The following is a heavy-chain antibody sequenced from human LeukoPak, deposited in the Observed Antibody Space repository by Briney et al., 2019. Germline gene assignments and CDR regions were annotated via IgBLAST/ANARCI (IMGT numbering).Heavy chain of an antibody. Sequence: SETLSLTCTVSGGSFSNHYWSWIRQPPGKGLEWIGYIYHTGSTNYNPFLKSRVTISVDTSKNQFSLKLSSVTAADTAVYYCARGNYVDWFDPWGQGTQVTVSS. J-gene: IGHJ5*02. CDR2: IYHTGST. CDR1: GGSFSNHY. V-gene: IGHV4-59*11. CDR3: ARGNYVDWFDP. D-gene: IGHD1-7*01.